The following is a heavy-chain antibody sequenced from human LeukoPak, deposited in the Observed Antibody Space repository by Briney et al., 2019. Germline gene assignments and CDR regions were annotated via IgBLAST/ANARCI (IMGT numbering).Heavy chain of an antibody. V-gene: IGHV3-30*02. D-gene: IGHD3-10*01. Sequence: GGSLRLSCAASGFTFSTYGMHWVRQAPGKGLEWVAVVRYDGSNKYYADFVKGRFTISRDNSKNTLYLQMNSLRGEDTAVYYCAQGSHYYGSGSHRRGHYFDYWGQGTLVTVSS. J-gene: IGHJ4*02. CDR2: VRYDGSNK. CDR1: GFTFSTYG. CDR3: AQGSHYYGSGSHRRGHYFDY.